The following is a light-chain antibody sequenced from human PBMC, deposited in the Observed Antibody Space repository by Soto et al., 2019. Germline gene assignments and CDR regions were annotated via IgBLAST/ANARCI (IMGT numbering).Light chain of an antibody. CDR3: QQSYSTPFT. V-gene: IGKV1-39*01. Sequence: DLQMTQSPSSLSASVGDRVTITCPASQSISSYLNWYQQKPGKAPKLLIYAASSLQSGVPSRFSGSGSGTDFTLTISSLQPEDFATYYCQQSYSTPFTFGPGTKVDIK. J-gene: IGKJ3*01. CDR2: AAS. CDR1: QSISSY.